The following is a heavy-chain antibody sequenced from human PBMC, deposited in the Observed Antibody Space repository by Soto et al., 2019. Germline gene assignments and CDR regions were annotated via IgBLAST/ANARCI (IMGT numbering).Heavy chain of an antibody. V-gene: IGHV3-23*01. D-gene: IGHD2-15*01. Sequence: PGGSLRLSCAASGFTFSSYAMSWVRQAPGKGLEWVSAISGSGGSTYYADSVKGRFTISRDNSKNTLYLQMNSLRAEDTAVYYCAKARGGYCSGCSCYTYSYIDAWAQRNTLPVSS. CDR3: AKARGGYCSGCSCYTYSYIDA. CDR1: GFTFSSYA. J-gene: IGHJ6*03. CDR2: ISGSGGST.